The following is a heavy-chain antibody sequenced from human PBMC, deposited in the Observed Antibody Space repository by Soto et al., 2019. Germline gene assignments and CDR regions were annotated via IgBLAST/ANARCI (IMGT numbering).Heavy chain of an antibody. J-gene: IGHJ3*02. CDR2: IYYSGST. V-gene: IGHV4-31*03. D-gene: IGHD3-10*01. Sequence: QVQLQESSPGLVKPSQTLSLTCTVSGGSISSGGYYWSWIRQHPGKGLEWIGYIYYSGSTYYNPSLKSRVTISVDTSKNQFSLKLSSVTAADTAVYYCARDRDYYGSGSYFPHDAFDIWGQGTMVTVSS. CDR1: GGSISSGGYY. CDR3: ARDRDYYGSGSYFPHDAFDI.